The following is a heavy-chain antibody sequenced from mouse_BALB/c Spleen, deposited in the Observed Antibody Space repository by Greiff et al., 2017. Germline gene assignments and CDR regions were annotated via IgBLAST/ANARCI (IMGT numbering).Heavy chain of an antibody. V-gene: IGHV1S29*02. CDR2: IYPYNGGT. CDR3: ARSMIYYGYDVLY. J-gene: IGHJ3*01. CDR1: GYTFTDYN. Sequence: EVQLQQSGPELVKPGASVKISCKASGYTFTDYNMHWVKQSHGKSLEWIGYIYPYNGGTGYNQKFKSKATLTVDNSSSTAYMELRSLTSEDSAVYYCARSMIYYGYDVLYWGQGTLVTVSA. D-gene: IGHD2-2*01.